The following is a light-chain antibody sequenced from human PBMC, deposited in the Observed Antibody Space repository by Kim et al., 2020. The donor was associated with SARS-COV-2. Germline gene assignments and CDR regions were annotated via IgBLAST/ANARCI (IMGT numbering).Light chain of an antibody. CDR2: GDN. V-gene: IGLV1-40*01. J-gene: IGLJ3*02. CDR1: TSNLGAGYH. Sequence: QSVLTQPPSVSGAPGQRVTISCAGSTSNLGAGYHAHWYQQLPGTAPKLLIYGDNNRPSGVPDRFSGSRSGTSASLAVTGLQAEDEADYYCQSYDSSLRARVFGGETQLTVL. CDR3: QSYDSSLRARV.